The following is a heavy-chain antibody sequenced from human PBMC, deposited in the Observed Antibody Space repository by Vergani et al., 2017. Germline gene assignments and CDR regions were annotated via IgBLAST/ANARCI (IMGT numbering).Heavy chain of an antibody. J-gene: IGHJ4*02. CDR1: GKSIRSGSHY. Sequence: QLQLQESGPGLLKPSQTLSLTCTVSGKSIRSGSHYWSWIRQPAGKGPEWIGHIHTGGSTDLNPSFKSRVSISVDTSKSQFSLKLNSVTVADTAVYYCARSRPYCTSGSCPAIWGQGTLVTVSS. CDR2: IHTGGST. D-gene: IGHD2-15*01. CDR3: ARSRPYCTSGSCPAI. V-gene: IGHV4-61*02.